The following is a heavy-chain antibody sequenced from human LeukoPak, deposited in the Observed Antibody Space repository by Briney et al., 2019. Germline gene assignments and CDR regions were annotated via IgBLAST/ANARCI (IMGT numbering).Heavy chain of an antibody. CDR3: ARASGDYDSSGYDCFDY. CDR2: IYSGGST. CDR1: GYSFTSYW. V-gene: IGHV3-66*01. D-gene: IGHD3-22*01. Sequence: GESLKISCKGSGYSFTSYWIGWVRQAPGKGLEWVSVIYSGGSTYYADSVKGRFTISRDNAKNSLYLQMNSLRAEDTAVYYCARASGDYDSSGYDCFDYWGQGTLVTVSS. J-gene: IGHJ4*02.